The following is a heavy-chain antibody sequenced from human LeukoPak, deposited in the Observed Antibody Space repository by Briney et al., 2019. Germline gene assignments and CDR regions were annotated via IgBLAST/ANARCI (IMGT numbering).Heavy chain of an antibody. CDR1: GYTFTGYY. J-gene: IGHJ5*02. CDR2: INPNSGGT. D-gene: IGHD3-9*01. Sequence: ASVKVSCKASGYTFTGYYMHWVRQAPGQGLEWMGWINPNSGGTNYAQKFQGRVTITADKSTSTAYMELSSLRSEDTAVYYCARGYDILTGYHKNWFDPWGQGTLVTVSS. CDR3: ARGYDILTGYHKNWFDP. V-gene: IGHV1-2*02.